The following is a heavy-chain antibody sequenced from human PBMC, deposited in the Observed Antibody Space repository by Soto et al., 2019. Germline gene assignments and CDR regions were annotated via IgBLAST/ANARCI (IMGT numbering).Heavy chain of an antibody. V-gene: IGHV4-31*03. CDR2: IHHSGST. D-gene: IGHD2-15*01. J-gene: IGHJ4*02. Sequence: SETLSLTCTVSGGSISSGVYYWNWIRQDPGKGLEWIGYIHHSGSTYYNPSLKSRVTISVDTSKNQFSLKLGSVTAADTAVYYCARDPGDCSGGSCYLDYWGQGTLVTVSS. CDR3: ARDPGDCSGGSCYLDY. CDR1: GGSISSGVYY.